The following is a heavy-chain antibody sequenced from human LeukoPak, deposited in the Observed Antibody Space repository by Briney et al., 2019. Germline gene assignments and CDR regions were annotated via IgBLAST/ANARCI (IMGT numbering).Heavy chain of an antibody. D-gene: IGHD7-27*01. CDR2: ISESGGST. CDR1: GFTFKNHA. J-gene: IGHJ6*02. CDR3: ANPSSNWGGPSQYYTMDV. Sequence: GGSLRLSCAASGFTFKNHAMSWVRQAPGKGLEWVSGISESGGSTFYADSVKGRFTVSRDNSKNTLSLQMNSLRAEDTAVYFCANPSSNWGGPSQYYTMDVWGPGTRSPSP. V-gene: IGHV3-23*01.